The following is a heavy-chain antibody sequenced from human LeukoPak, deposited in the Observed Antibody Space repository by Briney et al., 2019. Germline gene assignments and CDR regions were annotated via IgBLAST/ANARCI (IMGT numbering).Heavy chain of an antibody. V-gene: IGHV3-30*02. CDR1: GFTFSNFG. CDR2: IRFDGTSK. J-gene: IGHJ4*02. Sequence: GGSLRLSCAASGFTFSNFGMHWVRQAPGKGLEWVAFIRFDGTSKFYADSVKGRFTISRDNSKNTLYLQMNSLRAEDTAVYYCARGSSRYCSGGSCELYFDYWGQGTLVTVSS. CDR3: ARGSSRYCSGGSCELYFDY. D-gene: IGHD2-15*01.